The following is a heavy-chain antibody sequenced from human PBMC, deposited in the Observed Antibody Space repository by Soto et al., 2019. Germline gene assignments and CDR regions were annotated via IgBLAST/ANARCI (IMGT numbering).Heavy chain of an antibody. Sequence: QVQLVQSGAEVKDPGASVRLSCKASGYTFINYAIHWVRLAPGQSLEWMGGIAANDKSRYSQTFQGRLTITRDTSASAVYMELSSLRSEDTAVYYCARGYCPGGSCHSGTHTSGWGQGTLVTVSS. CDR2: IAANDKS. J-gene: IGHJ4*02. CDR1: GYTFINYA. V-gene: IGHV1-3*01. CDR3: ARGYCPGGSCHSGTHTSG. D-gene: IGHD2-15*01.